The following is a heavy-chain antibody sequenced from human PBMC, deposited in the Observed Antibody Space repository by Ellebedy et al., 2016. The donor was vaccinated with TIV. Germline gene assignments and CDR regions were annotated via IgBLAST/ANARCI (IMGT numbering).Heavy chain of an antibody. CDR2: INPDGTST. D-gene: IGHD2-2*01. CDR3: ARDACSSSSCYRLGY. CDR1: GYTFTSYY. J-gene: IGHJ4*02. V-gene: IGHV1-46*01. Sequence: ASVKVSCKASGYTFTSYYMHWVRQAPGQGLEWMGIINPDGTSTSYPQKFQGRVTMTRDTSTSTVYMELSSLRSEDTAVYYCARDACSSSSCYRLGYWGQGTLVTVSS.